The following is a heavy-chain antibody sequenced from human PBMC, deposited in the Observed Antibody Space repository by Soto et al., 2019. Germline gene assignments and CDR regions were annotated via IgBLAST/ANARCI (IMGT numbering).Heavy chain of an antibody. J-gene: IGHJ4*02. D-gene: IGHD6-13*01. CDR3: ARPARWAGSSWPFDY. CDR2: IIPIFGTA. V-gene: IGHV1-69*06. Sequence: RASVKVSCKASGGTFSSYAISWVRQAPGQGLEWMGGIIPIFGTANYAQKFQGRVTITADKSTSTAYMELSSLRSEDTAVYYCARPARWAGSSWPFDYWGQGTLVTVSS. CDR1: GGTFSSYA.